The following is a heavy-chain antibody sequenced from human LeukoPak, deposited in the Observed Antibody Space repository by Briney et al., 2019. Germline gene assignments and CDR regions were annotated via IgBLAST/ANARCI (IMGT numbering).Heavy chain of an antibody. J-gene: IGHJ4*02. D-gene: IGHD3-22*01. CDR3: ARLQVDYYDSSGYFDY. Sequence: GGSLRLSCAASGFTFSSYAMHWVRQAPGKGLEWVAVISYDGSNKYYADSVKGRFTISRDNSKNTLYLQINSLRAEDTAVYYCARLQVDYYDSSGYFDYWGQGTLVTVSS. CDR2: ISYDGSNK. CDR1: GFTFSSYA. V-gene: IGHV3-30-3*01.